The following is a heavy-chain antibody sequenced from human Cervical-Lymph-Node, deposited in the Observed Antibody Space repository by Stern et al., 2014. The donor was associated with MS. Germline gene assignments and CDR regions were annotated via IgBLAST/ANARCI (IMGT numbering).Heavy chain of an antibody. V-gene: IGHV4-31*03. CDR1: GGSISSGGYY. Sequence: QLKLQESGPGLVKPSQTLSLTCTVSGGSISSGGYYWSWIRQPPGKGLEWLGYIYYSGSTYYHPSLKSRVTISVDTSKNQFSLKLSSVTAADTAVYYCARVSYDFWSGYFPFDYWGQGTLVTVSS. CDR2: IYYSGST. CDR3: ARVSYDFWSGYFPFDY. J-gene: IGHJ4*02. D-gene: IGHD3-3*01.